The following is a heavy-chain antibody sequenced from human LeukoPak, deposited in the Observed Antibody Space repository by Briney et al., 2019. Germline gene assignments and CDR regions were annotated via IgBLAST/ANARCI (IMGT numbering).Heavy chain of an antibody. Sequence: ASVNVSCKASGYTFTGYYMHWVRQAPGQGLEWMGWINPNSGGTNYAQKFQGWVTMTRDTSISTAYMELSRLRSDDTAVYYCARNAEPYYYDSSGYYRPYYFDYWGQGTLVTVSS. V-gene: IGHV1-2*04. J-gene: IGHJ4*02. D-gene: IGHD3-22*01. CDR3: ARNAEPYYYDSSGYYRPYYFDY. CDR1: GYTFTGYY. CDR2: INPNSGGT.